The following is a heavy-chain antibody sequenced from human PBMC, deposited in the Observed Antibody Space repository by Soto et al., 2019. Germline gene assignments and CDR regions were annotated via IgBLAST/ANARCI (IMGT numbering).Heavy chain of an antibody. V-gene: IGHV3-30-3*01. CDR1: GFTFSSYA. D-gene: IGHD2-21*02. CDR3: ARVSDCGGDSQGRCSYYFDY. J-gene: IGHJ4*02. CDR2: ISYDGSNK. Sequence: PGGSLRLSCAASGFTFSSYAMHWVRQAPGKGLEWVAVISYDGSNKYYADSVKGRFTISRDNSKNTLYLQMNNLRAEETTVYYCARVSDCGGDSQGRCSYYFDYWGQGTLVTVSS.